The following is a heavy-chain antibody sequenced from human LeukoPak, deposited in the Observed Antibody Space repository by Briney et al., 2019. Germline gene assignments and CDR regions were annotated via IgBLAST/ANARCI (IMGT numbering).Heavy chain of an antibody. CDR1: GGSFSGYY. Sequence: SETLSLTCAVYGGSFSGYYWSWIRQPPGKGLEWIGEINHSGSTNYNPSLKSRVTISVDTSKNQFSLKLNSVTAADTAVYYCATTVGSYFDYWSQGTLVTVSS. V-gene: IGHV4-34*01. CDR2: INHSGST. D-gene: IGHD3-16*01. CDR3: ATTVGSYFDY. J-gene: IGHJ4*02.